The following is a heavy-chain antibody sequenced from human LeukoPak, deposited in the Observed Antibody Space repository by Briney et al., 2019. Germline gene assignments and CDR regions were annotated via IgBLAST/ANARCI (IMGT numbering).Heavy chain of an antibody. D-gene: IGHD3-16*01. Sequence: SETLSLTCAVSGGSISSSNCWTWVHQPPGKGLEWIGEVYHRGSTNYNPSLKSRVTISIDKSKSQFSLKLNSVTAADTAVYYCARRDDSWGQGTLVTVSS. CDR1: GGSISSSNC. CDR3: ARRDDS. CDR2: VYHRGST. V-gene: IGHV4-4*02. J-gene: IGHJ4*02.